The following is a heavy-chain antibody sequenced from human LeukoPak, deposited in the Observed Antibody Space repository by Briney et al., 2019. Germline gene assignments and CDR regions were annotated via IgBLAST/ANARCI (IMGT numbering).Heavy chain of an antibody. V-gene: IGHV3-7*01. J-gene: IGHJ4*02. CDR1: GFSFSSYN. D-gene: IGHD6-6*01. CDR2: IKQDGSEK. CDR3: ARRIAARLGGFFFDY. Sequence: PGGSLRLSCAASGFSFSSYNMNWVRQAPGKGLEWVANIKQDGSEKYYVDSVKGRFTISRDNAKNSLYLQMNSLRAEDTAVYYCARRIAARLGGFFFDYWGQGTLVTVSS.